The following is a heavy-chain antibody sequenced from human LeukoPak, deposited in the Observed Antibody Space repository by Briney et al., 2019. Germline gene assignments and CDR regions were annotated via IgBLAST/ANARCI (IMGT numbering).Heavy chain of an antibody. J-gene: IGHJ4*02. V-gene: IGHV5-51*01. Sequence: PGESLKISCKGSGYSFTSYWIGWVRQMPGKGLEWMGIIYPGDSDTRYSPSFQGQVTISADKSISTAYLQWSSLKASDTAMYYCARQRELGSGGSCYDYWGKGTLVTVSS. CDR3: ARQRELGSGGSCYDY. D-gene: IGHD2-15*01. CDR1: GYSFTSYW. CDR2: IYPGDSDT.